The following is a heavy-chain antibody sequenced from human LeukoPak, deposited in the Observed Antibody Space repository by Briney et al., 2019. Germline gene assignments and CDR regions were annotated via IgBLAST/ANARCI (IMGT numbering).Heavy chain of an antibody. CDR3: ARDLFSGSYYEDF. V-gene: IGHV3-7*01. CDR1: GFTLSSYW. D-gene: IGHD1-26*01. J-gene: IGHJ4*02. Sequence: GESLRLSCAASGFTLSSYWMSWVRQAPGKGLEWVANIDQDGSSKYYVDSVKGRFSISRDDAKNSLYLQVNSLRAEDTAVYYCARDLFSGSYYEDFWGQGTLVTVSS. CDR2: IDQDGSSK.